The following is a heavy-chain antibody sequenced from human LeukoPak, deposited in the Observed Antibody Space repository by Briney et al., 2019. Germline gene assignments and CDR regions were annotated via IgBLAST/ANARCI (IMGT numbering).Heavy chain of an antibody. J-gene: IGHJ6*02. CDR2: ISGSGGST. CDR3: ARDYYDSSGYYSRHGMDV. Sequence: GGSLRLSCAASGFTFSSYAMSWVRQAPGKGLEWVSAISGSGGSTYYADSVKGRFTISRDNSKNTLYLQMNSLRAEDTAVYYCARDYYDSSGYYSRHGMDVWGQGTTVTVSS. D-gene: IGHD3-22*01. V-gene: IGHV3-23*01. CDR1: GFTFSSYA.